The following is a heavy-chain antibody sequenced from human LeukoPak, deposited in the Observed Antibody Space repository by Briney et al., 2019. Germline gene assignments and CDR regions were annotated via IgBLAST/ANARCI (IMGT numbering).Heavy chain of an antibody. CDR2: ISGSGGST. D-gene: IGHD3-22*01. J-gene: IGHJ4*02. V-gene: IGHV3-23*01. CDR3: AHHYDSSGYYCGFDY. CDR1: GFTFSSYA. Sequence: GGSLRLSCAASGFTFSSYAMSWVRQAPGKGLEWVSAISGSGGSTYYADSVKGRFTISRDNSKNTLYLQMNSLRAEDTAVYYCAHHYDSSGYYCGFDYWGQGTLVTVSS.